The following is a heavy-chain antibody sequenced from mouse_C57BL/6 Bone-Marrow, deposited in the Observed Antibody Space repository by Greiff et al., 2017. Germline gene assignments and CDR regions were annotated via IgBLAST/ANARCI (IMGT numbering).Heavy chain of an antibody. CDR2: IDPSDSET. Sequence: VQLQQPGAELVRPGSSVKLSCKASGYTFTSYWMHWVKPRPIQGLEWIGNIDPSDSETPYNQKFKDKATLTVDKSSSTAYMQLSSLTSEDSAVYYCASGYYGSSYTWFAYWGQGTLVTVSA. CDR1: GYTFTSYW. J-gene: IGHJ3*01. D-gene: IGHD1-1*01. V-gene: IGHV1-52*01. CDR3: ASGYYGSSYTWFAY.